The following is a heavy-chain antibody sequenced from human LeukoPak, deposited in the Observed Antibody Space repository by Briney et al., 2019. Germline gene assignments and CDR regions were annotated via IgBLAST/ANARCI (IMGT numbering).Heavy chain of an antibody. D-gene: IGHD2-2*01. CDR2: INPNSGGT. CDR3: ASDCSSNSCYP. CDR1: GYTFTGYY. V-gene: IGHV1-2*02. Sequence: ASVKVSCKASGYTFTGYYMHWVRQAPGQGLEWMGWINPNSGGTHYAQKFQGRVTMTRDTPISTAYMELSRLRSDDTAVYYCASDCSSNSCYPWGQGTLVTVSS. J-gene: IGHJ1*01.